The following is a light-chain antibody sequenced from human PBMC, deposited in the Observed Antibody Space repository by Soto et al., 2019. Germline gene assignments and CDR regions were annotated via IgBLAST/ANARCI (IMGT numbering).Light chain of an antibody. CDR1: SSDVGGYNY. V-gene: IGLV2-14*01. J-gene: IGLJ1*01. Sequence: QPVLTQPASVSGSPGQSITISCTGTSSDVGGYNYVSWYQQHPGKAPKLMIYEVSYRPSGVSNRFSGSKSGNTASLTISGLQAEDEADYYCSSYTYSSTPYVFGTGTKLTVL. CDR3: SSYTYSSTPYV. CDR2: EVS.